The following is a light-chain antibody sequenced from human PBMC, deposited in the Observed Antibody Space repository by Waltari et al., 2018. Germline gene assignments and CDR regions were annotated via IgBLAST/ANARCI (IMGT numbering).Light chain of an antibody. Sequence: EIVMTQSPATLSVSPGERATLPCRASQSVSSNLACYQQKPGQAPSLLIYGASTRATGIPARFSGSGSGTEFTLTISSMQSEDVAFYYCQQYNNWPPYTFGQGTKLEIK. CDR1: QSVSSN. CDR2: GAS. V-gene: IGKV3-15*01. CDR3: QQYNNWPPYT. J-gene: IGKJ2*01.